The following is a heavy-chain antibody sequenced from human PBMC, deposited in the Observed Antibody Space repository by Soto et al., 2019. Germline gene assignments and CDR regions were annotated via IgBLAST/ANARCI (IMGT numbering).Heavy chain of an antibody. CDR1: GFTFRSYA. J-gene: IGHJ4*02. V-gene: IGHV3-23*01. Sequence: PGGSLRLSCSASGFTFRSYAIHWVRQAPGKGLEWVSAISDRGDTTHYADSVKGRFTISRDTSKNTLYLQLNTLRADDTAVYYCAKDKPGTTSFDCWGQGTLVTVSS. D-gene: IGHD1-1*01. CDR3: AKDKPGTTSFDC. CDR2: ISDRGDTT.